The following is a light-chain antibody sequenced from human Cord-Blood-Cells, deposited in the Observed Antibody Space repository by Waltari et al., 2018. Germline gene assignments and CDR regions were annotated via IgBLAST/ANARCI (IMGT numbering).Light chain of an antibody. V-gene: IGLV2-14*01. CDR3: SSYTSSSTYV. CDR2: EVS. CDR1: SSDVGGYNY. J-gene: IGLJ1*01. Sequence: QSALTQPASVSASPGQSLTISCTGTSSDVGGYNYVSWYQQHPGKAPKLMIYEVSNRPSGVSNRFSGSKSGNTASLNISGLQAEDEADYYCSSYTSSSTYVFGTGTKVTVL.